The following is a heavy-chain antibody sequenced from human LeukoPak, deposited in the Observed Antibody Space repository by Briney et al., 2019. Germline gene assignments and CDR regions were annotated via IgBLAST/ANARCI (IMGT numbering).Heavy chain of an antibody. CDR1: GFTFSIYG. D-gene: IGHD3-3*01. V-gene: IGHV4-39*07. CDR2: IYYSGST. J-gene: IGHJ4*02. CDR3: ARDVRDFWSGYPKYYFDY. Sequence: GSLRLSCAASGFTFSIYGIGWVRQAPGKGLECIGSIYYSGSTYYNPSLKSRVTISVDTSKNQFSLKLSSVTAADTAVYYCARDVRDFWSGYPKYYFDYWGQGTLVTVSS.